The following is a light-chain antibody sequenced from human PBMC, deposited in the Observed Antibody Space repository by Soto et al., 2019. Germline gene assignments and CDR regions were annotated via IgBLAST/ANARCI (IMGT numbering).Light chain of an antibody. Sequence: EIVMTQSPATLSVSPGERATLSCRASQSVDSKLAWYQQKPGQGPRLLIYGASSRATGIPARFSGSGSGTEFTLTISSLQSEDFGVYYCQHYSTWLWTFGQGTKVEIK. CDR3: QHYSTWLWT. CDR2: GAS. V-gene: IGKV3-15*01. J-gene: IGKJ1*01. CDR1: QSVDSK.